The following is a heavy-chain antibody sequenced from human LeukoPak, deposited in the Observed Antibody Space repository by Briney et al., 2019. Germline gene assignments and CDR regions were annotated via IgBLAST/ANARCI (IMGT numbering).Heavy chain of an antibody. CDR1: GYTFTSYG. V-gene: IGHV1-18*04. D-gene: IGHD6-19*01. CDR3: ARDLSWLVYAFAI. J-gene: IGHJ3*02. Sequence: ASVKVSCKASGYTFTSYGISWARQAPGQGLEWMGWISAYNGNTNYAQKLQGRVTMNTDTSTSTAYMELRRLRSDDTAVYYCARDLSWLVYAFAIWGQGTMVTVSS. CDR2: ISAYNGNT.